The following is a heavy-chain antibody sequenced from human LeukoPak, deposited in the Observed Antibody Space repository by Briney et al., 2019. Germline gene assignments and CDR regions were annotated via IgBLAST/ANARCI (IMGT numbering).Heavy chain of an antibody. V-gene: IGHV1-69*13. CDR1: GGTFISYA. D-gene: IGHD3-22*01. CDR2: IIPIFGTA. J-gene: IGHJ4*02. Sequence: ASVKVSCKASGGTFISYAISWVRQAPGQGLEWMGGIIPIFGTANYAQKFQGRVTITADESTSTAYMELSSLRSEDTAVYYCAREGYYDSSGYYQFDYWGQGTLVTVSS. CDR3: AREGYYDSSGYYQFDY.